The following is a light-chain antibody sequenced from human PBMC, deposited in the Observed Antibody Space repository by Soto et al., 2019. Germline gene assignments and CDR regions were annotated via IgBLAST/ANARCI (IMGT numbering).Light chain of an antibody. Sequence: SYELTQPPSVSVAPGKTARITCGGSNMGSKSVNWYRQKLGQSPVLGIYYDSDRRSGCPERFSGSNAGNTATLTISRVEAGDEADYYCQVWDSSSDHVVFGGGTKLTVL. V-gene: IGLV3-21*04. CDR3: QVWDSSSDHVV. CDR2: YDS. CDR1: NMGSKS. J-gene: IGLJ2*01.